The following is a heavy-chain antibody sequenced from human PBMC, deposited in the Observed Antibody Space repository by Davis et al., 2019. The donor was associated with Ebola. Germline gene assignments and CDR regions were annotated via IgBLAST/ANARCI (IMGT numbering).Heavy chain of an antibody. Sequence: GESLKISCVASGFTFNSYWMHWVRQAPGKGLVWVSNIKTDGEVTGYADSVKGRFTISRDNAKNTLYLQMNSLRIEDTAVYYCASTIAARDHSWGQGTLVIVSS. CDR1: GFTFNSYW. D-gene: IGHD6-6*01. CDR2: IKTDGEVT. J-gene: IGHJ4*02. CDR3: ASTIAARDHS. V-gene: IGHV3-74*01.